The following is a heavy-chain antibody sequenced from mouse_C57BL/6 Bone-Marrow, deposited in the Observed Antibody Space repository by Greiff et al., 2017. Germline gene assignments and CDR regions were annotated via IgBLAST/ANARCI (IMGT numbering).Heavy chain of an antibody. CDR1: GFTFSSYA. V-gene: IGHV5-4*01. CDR3: ARVNFYWYFDV. CDR2: ISDGGSYT. Sequence: DVQLQESGGGLVKPGGSLKLYCAASGFTFSSYAMSWVRQTPEKRLEWVATISDGGSYTYYPDNVKGRFTISRDNAKNNLYLQMSHLKSEDTAMYYCARVNFYWYFDVWGTGTTVTVSS. J-gene: IGHJ1*03. D-gene: IGHD1-3*01.